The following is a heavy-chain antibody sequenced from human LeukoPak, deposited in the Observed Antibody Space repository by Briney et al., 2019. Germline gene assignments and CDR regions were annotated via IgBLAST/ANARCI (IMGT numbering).Heavy chain of an antibody. D-gene: IGHD3-22*01. J-gene: IGHJ1*01. Sequence: SVKVSCKASGGTFSSYAISWVRQAPGQGLEWMGRIIPILGIANYAQKFQGRVTITADKSTSTAYMELSSLRSEDTAVYYCASSETYYYDSSGPTSYFQHWGQGTLVTVSS. CDR2: IIPILGIA. CDR3: ASSETYYYDSSGPTSYFQH. V-gene: IGHV1-69*04. CDR1: GGTFSSYA.